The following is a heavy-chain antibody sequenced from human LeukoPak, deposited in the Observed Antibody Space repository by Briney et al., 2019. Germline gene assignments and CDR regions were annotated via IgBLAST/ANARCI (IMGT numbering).Heavy chain of an antibody. CDR2: ISSTSIYI. V-gene: IGHV3-21*01. Sequence: GGSLRLSCAASEFTFSSYSMNWVRQAPGKGLEWVSSISSTSIYIYYADSVKGRFTISRDNAKNSLYLQMNSLRPEDTAVYYCARAHLSSASTDYMTVWGKGTTVTVSS. J-gene: IGHJ6*03. CDR1: EFTFSSYS. CDR3: ARAHLSSASTDYMTV. D-gene: IGHD6-6*01.